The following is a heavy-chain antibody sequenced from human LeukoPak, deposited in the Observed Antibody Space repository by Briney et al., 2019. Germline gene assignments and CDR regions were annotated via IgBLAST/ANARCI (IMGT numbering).Heavy chain of an antibody. V-gene: IGHV4-59*01. J-gene: IGHJ3*02. CDR2: IYYSGST. CDR3: ARDTHYVILTGYYYDAFDI. D-gene: IGHD3-9*01. Sequence: SETLCLTCTVSGCSISSYYWSWIRQPPGKGLEWIGYIYYSGSTNYNPSLKSRVTISVDTSKNQFSLKLSSVTAADTAVYYCARDTHYVILTGYYYDAFDIWGQGTMVTVSS. CDR1: GCSISSYY.